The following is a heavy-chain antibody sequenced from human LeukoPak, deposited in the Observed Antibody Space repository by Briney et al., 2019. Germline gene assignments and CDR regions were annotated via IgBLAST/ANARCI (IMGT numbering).Heavy chain of an antibody. J-gene: IGHJ6*03. Sequence: ASVKVSCKASGYTFTSYGISWVRQAPGQGLEWMGWISAYNGNTNYAQKLQGRVTMTTDTSTSTVYMELRSLRSDDTAVYYCARDEVVLPHYMDVWGKGTTVTVSS. CDR3: ARDEVVLPHYMDV. V-gene: IGHV1-18*01. CDR2: ISAYNGNT. D-gene: IGHD2-15*01. CDR1: GYTFTSYG.